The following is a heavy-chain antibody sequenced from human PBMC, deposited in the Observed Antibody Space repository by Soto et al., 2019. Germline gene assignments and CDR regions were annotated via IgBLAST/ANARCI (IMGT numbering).Heavy chain of an antibody. CDR3: ARGKGCNNATCYYDSLFEY. D-gene: IGHD3-22*01. V-gene: IGHV1-69*06. CDR1: GVTFSNYV. CDR2: IIPISGAA. J-gene: IGHJ4*02. Sequence: KNRYQACGVTFSNYVVSCLRQAPRQRLEWMGRIIPISGAANYAQKFQGRVTITADKSTVYLQMGSLRAEDTAVYYCARGKGCNNATCYYDSLFEYWGEGTLVTVSS.